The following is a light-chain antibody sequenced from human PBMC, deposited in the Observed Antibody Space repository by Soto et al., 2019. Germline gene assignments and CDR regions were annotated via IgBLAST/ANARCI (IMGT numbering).Light chain of an antibody. CDR1: QNINDN. V-gene: IGKV3-15*01. J-gene: IGKJ4*01. CDR3: QQYNAWPLT. Sequence: EIVMTQSPATLSVSPGERATLSCRASQNINDNLAWYQQTPGQTPKLLVYGASIGATGVPARFSGSGSGTEFTLTISSRQSEDFAVYYCQQYNAWPLTFGGGARVEIK. CDR2: GAS.